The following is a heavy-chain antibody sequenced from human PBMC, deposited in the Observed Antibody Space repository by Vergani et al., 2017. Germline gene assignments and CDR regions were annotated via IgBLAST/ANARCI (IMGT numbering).Heavy chain of an antibody. V-gene: IGHV3-21*01. CDR2: ISSSSSYI. CDR3: AKDGLWPRNWFDP. CDR1: GFTFSSYS. Sequence: EVQLVESGGGLVKPGGSLRLSCAASGFTFSSYSMNWVRQAPGKGLEWVSSISSSSSYIYYADSVKGRFTISRDNAKNSLYLQMNSLRAEDTAVYYCAKDGLWPRNWFDPWGQGTLVTVSS. D-gene: IGHD3-16*01. J-gene: IGHJ5*02.